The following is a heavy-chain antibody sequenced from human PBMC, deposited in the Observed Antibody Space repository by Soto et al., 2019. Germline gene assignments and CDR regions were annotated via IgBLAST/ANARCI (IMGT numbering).Heavy chain of an antibody. CDR3: ARDRGQQDDDY. V-gene: IGHV1-46*01. D-gene: IGHD6-13*01. CDR2: INPSGGST. CDR1: GYTFTSYY. Sequence: ASVKVSCKASGYTFTSYYMHWVRQAPGQGLEWMGIINPSGGSTSYAQRFQGRVTMTRDTSTSTVYMGLSSLRSEDTAVYYCARDRGQQDDDYWGQGTLVTVSS. J-gene: IGHJ4*02.